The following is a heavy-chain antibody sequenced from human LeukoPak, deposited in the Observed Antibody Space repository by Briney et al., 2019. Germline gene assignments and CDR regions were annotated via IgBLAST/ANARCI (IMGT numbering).Heavy chain of an antibody. CDR2: IRSKAYGGTT. CDR3: STQVGSGWPIES. J-gene: IGHJ4*02. V-gene: IGHV3-49*04. CDR1: GFTFGDYA. Sequence: GGSLRLSCTASGFTFGDYAMSWVRQAPGKGLEWVGFIRSKAYGGTTEYAASVKGRFTISRDDSKSIAYLQMNSLKSEDTAVYYCSTQVGSGWPIESWGQGTLVTVSS. D-gene: IGHD6-19*01.